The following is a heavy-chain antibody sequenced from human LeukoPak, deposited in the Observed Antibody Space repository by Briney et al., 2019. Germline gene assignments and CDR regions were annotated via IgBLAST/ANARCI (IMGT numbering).Heavy chain of an antibody. CDR1: GYTFSEYY. D-gene: IGHD4-17*01. J-gene: IGHJ6*02. CDR2: ISSSSSYK. Sequence: GGSLRLSCAASGYTFSEYYKSWIRQAPGKGVEWVSYISSSSSYKNYADSVKGRYTISRDNPNNSLYLQINSLRAEYTAVYYCARDLMWVNDYGAADYYYVMDVWGQGTTVTVSS. CDR3: ARDLMWVNDYGAADYYYVMDV. V-gene: IGHV3-11*05.